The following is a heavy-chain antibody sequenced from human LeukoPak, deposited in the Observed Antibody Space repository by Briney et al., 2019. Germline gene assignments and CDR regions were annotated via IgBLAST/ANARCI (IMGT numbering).Heavy chain of an antibody. Sequence: SVKVSCKASGGTFSSYAISWVRQAPGQGLEWVGGIIPIFGTANYAQKFQGRFTITTDESTSTAYMELSSLRSEDTAVYYCARDSRQEGIAVAGGDAFDIWGQGTMVTVSS. D-gene: IGHD6-19*01. CDR1: GGTFSSYA. J-gene: IGHJ3*02. V-gene: IGHV1-69*05. CDR2: IIPIFGTA. CDR3: ARDSRQEGIAVAGGDAFDI.